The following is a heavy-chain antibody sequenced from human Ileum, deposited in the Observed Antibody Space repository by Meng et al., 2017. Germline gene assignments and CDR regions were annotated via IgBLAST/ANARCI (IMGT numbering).Heavy chain of an antibody. CDR2: IKQDGSET. CDR1: GLTFSDHW. J-gene: IGHJ4*02. D-gene: IGHD2-2*01. V-gene: IGHV3-7*01. Sequence: GESLKISCEVSGLTFSDHWMTWARQAPGKGLEWVATIKQDGSETYHVDSVKGRFTISRDNTKNSLYLQMDSLRVEDTAVYYCAGDCCSNSRWDHWGQGTLVTVSS. CDR3: AGDCCSNSRWDH.